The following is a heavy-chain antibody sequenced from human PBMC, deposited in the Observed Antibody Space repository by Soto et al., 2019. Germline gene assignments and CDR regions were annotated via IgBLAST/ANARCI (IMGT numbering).Heavy chain of an antibody. CDR2: IYTSGST. D-gene: IGHD5-12*01. Sequence: PSETLSLTCTVSVGSISSYYWSLIRQPGGKGLEWIGRIYTSGSTNYNPSLKSRVTMSVDTSKNKFSLKLSYVTAADTAVYYCAREGGYGPRTHFEYWGQGNLVTVS. CDR3: AREGGYGPRTHFEY. J-gene: IGHJ4*02. V-gene: IGHV4-4*07. CDR1: VGSISSYY.